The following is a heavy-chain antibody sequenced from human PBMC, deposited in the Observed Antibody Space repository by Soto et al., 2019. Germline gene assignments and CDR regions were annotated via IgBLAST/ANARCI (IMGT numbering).Heavy chain of an antibody. V-gene: IGHV4-4*02. CDR1: GGSISSSNW. J-gene: IGHJ4*02. CDR3: ARESRWFGEFNAFDY. CDR2: IYHSGST. D-gene: IGHD3-10*01. Sequence: QVQLQESGPGLVKPSGTLSLTCAVSGGSISSSNWWSWVRQPPGKGLEWIGEIYHSGSTNYNPSLKSRVTLSVDKSKNKFSLKLSSVTAADTAVYYCARESRWFGEFNAFDYWGQGTLVTVSS.